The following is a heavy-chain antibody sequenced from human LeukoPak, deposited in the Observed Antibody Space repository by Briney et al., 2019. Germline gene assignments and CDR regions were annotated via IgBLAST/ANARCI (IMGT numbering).Heavy chain of an antibody. D-gene: IGHD4-17*01. CDR2: IKQDGSET. Sequence: SGGSLRLSCAASGFTFRSYWMTWVRQYPGKGLEWVANIKQDGSETYYADSVKGRFTISRDNSKNMLYLQMNSLRAEDTAIYYCAKERPTTTAFDYWGQGTLVTVSS. CDR1: GFTFRSYW. J-gene: IGHJ4*02. V-gene: IGHV3-7*03. CDR3: AKERPTTTAFDY.